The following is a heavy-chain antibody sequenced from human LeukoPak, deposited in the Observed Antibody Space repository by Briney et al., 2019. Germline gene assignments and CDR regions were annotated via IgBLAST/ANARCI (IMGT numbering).Heavy chain of an antibody. V-gene: IGHV1-8*01. Sequence: ASLKVSCKASVYTSTTYDINWVRQATRQGREWMGWMNPNSGNTGYAQKFQGRVTMTRNTPISTAYMELSSLRSEDTAVYYCAVGVYGDYENWFDPWSQGTLVTVSS. CDR1: VYTSTTYD. J-gene: IGHJ5*02. D-gene: IGHD4-17*01. CDR2: MNPNSGNT. CDR3: AVGVYGDYENWFDP.